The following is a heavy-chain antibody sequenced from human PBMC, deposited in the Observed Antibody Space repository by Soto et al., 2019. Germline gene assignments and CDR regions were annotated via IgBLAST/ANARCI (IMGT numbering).Heavy chain of an antibody. CDR2: IYPDDSDT. CDR3: ARRGLTAPSSCDY. CDR1: GYSFTTYW. Sequence: GESLKTSCKGSGYSFTTYWIGWVRQMPGKGLGWMGIIYPDDSDTRYSPSFQGQVTISADNSITTAYLQWSSLKASDSAMYYCARRGLTAPSSCDYWGQGTLVTVSS. V-gene: IGHV5-51*01. D-gene: IGHD6-6*01. J-gene: IGHJ4*02.